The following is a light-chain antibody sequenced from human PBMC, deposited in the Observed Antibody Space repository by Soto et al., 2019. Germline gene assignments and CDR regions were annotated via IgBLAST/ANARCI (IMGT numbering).Light chain of an antibody. V-gene: IGKV3-15*01. CDR1: QSVSTK. CDR2: GAS. J-gene: IGKJ5*01. CDR3: QQYPNWPTIT. Sequence: ILMTQSPATLSLSPGETATLSCRASQSVSTKLVWYQQKPGQAPRLLIDGASTRATGVPARFSGWGSGTEFTLTISSLQSEDFAVYYCQQYPNWPTITFGQGTRLEIK.